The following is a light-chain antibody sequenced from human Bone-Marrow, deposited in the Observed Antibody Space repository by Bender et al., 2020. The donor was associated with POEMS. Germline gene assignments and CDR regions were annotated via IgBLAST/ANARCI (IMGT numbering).Light chain of an antibody. J-gene: IGLJ2*01. Sequence: SYDLTQPPSVSVSPGQTARITCSGDAFPKKFGYWFQQKSGQAPVLVIYKDSERPSGIPERFSASSSGTTVTLTISGVQAEDGADYYCQSADSSVTFVIFGGGTKLTVL. CDR1: AFPKKF. CDR2: KDS. CDR3: QSADSSVTFVI. V-gene: IGLV3-25*03.